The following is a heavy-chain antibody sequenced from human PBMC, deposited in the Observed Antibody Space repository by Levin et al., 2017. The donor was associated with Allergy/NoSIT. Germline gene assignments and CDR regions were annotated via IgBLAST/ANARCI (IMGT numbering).Heavy chain of an antibody. V-gene: IGHV1-8*01. CDR3: ARGFRSSGWYGVDY. J-gene: IGHJ4*02. CDR1: GYTFTSYD. D-gene: IGHD6-19*01. Sequence: GESLKISCKASGYTFTSYDINWVRQATGQGLEWMGWMNPNSGNTGYAQTFQGRVTMTRNTSISTAYMELSSLRSEDTAVYYCARGFRSSGWYGVDYWGQGTLVTVSS. CDR2: MNPNSGNT.